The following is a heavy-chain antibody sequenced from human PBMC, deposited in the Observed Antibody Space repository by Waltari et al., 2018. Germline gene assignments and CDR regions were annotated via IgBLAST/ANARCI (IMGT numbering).Heavy chain of an antibody. CDR3: ARGSHYYDSSGYFGIDY. CDR2: INWNGGST. Sequence: EVQLVESGGGVVRPGGSLRLSCAASGFTFDDYGMSWVRPAPGKGLEWVSGINWNGGSTGYADSVKGRFTISRDNAKNSLYLQMNSLRAEDTALYYCARGSHYYDSSGYFGIDYWGQGTLVTVSS. V-gene: IGHV3-20*04. J-gene: IGHJ4*02. D-gene: IGHD3-22*01. CDR1: GFTFDDYG.